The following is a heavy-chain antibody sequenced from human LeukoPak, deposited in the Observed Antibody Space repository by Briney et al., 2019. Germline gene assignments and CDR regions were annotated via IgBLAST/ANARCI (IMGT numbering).Heavy chain of an antibody. V-gene: IGHV3-30*04. CDR2: ISYDGSNK. CDR3: AKDRCSNGIGCYYYYMDV. D-gene: IGHD2-8*01. J-gene: IGHJ6*03. Sequence: GGSLRLSCAASGFTFSSYAMHWVRQAPGKGLEWVAVISYDGSNKYYADSVKGRFSISRDSSKNILYLQMNSLRAEDTAVYYCAKDRCSNGIGCYYYYMDVWGKGTTVTISS. CDR1: GFTFSSYA.